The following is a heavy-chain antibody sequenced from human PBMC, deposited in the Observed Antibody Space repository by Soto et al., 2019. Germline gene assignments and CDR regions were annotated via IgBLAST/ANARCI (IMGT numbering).Heavy chain of an antibody. V-gene: IGHV6-1*01. CDR1: GDSVSSNSAA. CDR2: TYYRSKWYN. Sequence: SQTLSLTCAISGDSVSSNSAAWNWIRQSPSRGLEWLGRTYYRSKWYNDYAVSVKSRITINPDTSKSQFSLRLSSVTAADTAVYFCARLDGYDHYFDYWGQGALVTVSS. D-gene: IGHD5-12*01. J-gene: IGHJ4*02. CDR3: ARLDGYDHYFDY.